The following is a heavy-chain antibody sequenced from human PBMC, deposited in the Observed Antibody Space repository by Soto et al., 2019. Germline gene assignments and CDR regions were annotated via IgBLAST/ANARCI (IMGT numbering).Heavy chain of an antibody. D-gene: IGHD3-3*01. V-gene: IGHV3-23*01. J-gene: IGHJ6*03. CDR2: ISGSGGST. Sequence: EVQLLESGGGLVQPGGSLRLSCAASGFTFSSYAMSWVRQAPGKGLEWVSAISGSGGSTYYADSVKGRFTISRDNSKNTLYLQMNRLRAEDTAVYYCAKEGLEYYDFWSGYYSYYYYYYMDVWGRGTTVTVSS. CDR1: GFTFSSYA. CDR3: AKEGLEYYDFWSGYYSYYYYYYMDV.